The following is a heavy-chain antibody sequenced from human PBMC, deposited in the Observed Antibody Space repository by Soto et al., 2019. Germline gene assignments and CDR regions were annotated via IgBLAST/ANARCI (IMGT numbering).Heavy chain of an antibody. D-gene: IGHD3-3*01. CDR3: ARDFLTIFGLHG. Sequence: ASVKVSCKASGYTFTGYYMHWVLQAPGQGLEWMGWINPNSGGTNYAQKFQGRVTMTRDTSISTAYMELSSLRSDDTAVYYCARDFLTIFGLHGWGKGPMVRVSS. CDR1: GYTFTGYY. J-gene: IGHJ6*04. CDR2: INPNSGGT. V-gene: IGHV1-2*02.